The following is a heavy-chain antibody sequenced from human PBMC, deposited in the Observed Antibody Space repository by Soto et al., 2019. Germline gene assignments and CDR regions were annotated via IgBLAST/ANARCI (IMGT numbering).Heavy chain of an antibody. Sequence: EVQLVESGGGLVKPGGSLRLACAASGFTFSNAWMSWVRQTPGKGLEWVGRIKSKIDGGTTDYAAPVKGRFTISRDDSKNTLYLQVNSLKTEDTAVYYCTTDDPINRSWGQGTLVTVSS. J-gene: IGHJ5*02. CDR2: IKSKIDGGTT. CDR3: TTDDPINRS. CDR1: GFTFSNAW. V-gene: IGHV3-15*01.